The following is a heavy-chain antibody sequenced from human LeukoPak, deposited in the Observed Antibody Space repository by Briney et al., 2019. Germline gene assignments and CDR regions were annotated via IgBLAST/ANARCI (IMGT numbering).Heavy chain of an antibody. V-gene: IGHV1-3*01. CDR1: GYTFTSYA. D-gene: IGHD6-13*01. CDR2: INAGNGNT. J-gene: IGHJ3*02. CDR3: ARDGVAAAGMGAFDI. Sequence: ASVKVSCKASGYTFTSYAMHWVRQAPGQRLEWMGWINAGNGNTKYSKKFQGRVTITRDTSASTAYMELSSLRSEDTAVYYCARDGVAAAGMGAFDIWGQGTMVTVSS.